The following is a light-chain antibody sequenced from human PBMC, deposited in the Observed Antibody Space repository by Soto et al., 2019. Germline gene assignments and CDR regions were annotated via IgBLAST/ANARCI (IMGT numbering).Light chain of an antibody. J-gene: IGLJ2*01. CDR2: DVS. V-gene: IGLV2-14*01. CDR3: SSYTSSSTLS. Sequence: QSALTQPASVSGSPGQSITISCTGTSSDVGGYNYVSWYQQHPGKAPKLMIYDVSNRPSGVSNRFSGSKSGNTASLTISGLRAEDEADYYCSSYTSSSTLSFGGGTQLTVL. CDR1: SSDVGGYNY.